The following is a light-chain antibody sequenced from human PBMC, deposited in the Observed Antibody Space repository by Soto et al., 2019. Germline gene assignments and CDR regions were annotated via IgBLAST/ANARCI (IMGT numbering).Light chain of an antibody. J-gene: IGLJ1*01. Sequence: QSVLTQPASVSGSPGQSITISCTGTSSDVGVYNYVSWYQQHPGKAPKLLLYEVSNRPSGVSNRFSGSKSGNTASLTISGLQPEDQANPYRSSSTSRSTYVFGTGTKVTVL. V-gene: IGLV2-14*01. CDR3: SSSTSRSTYV. CDR1: SSDVGVYNY. CDR2: EVS.